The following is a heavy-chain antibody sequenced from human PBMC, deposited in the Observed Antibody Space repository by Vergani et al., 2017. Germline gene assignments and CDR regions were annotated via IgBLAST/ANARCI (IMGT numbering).Heavy chain of an antibody. J-gene: IGHJ6*03. CDR2: INAGNGNT. Sequence: QVQLVQSGAEVKKPGASVKVSCKASGYTFTSYAMHWVRQAPGQRLEWMGWINAGNGNTKYSQKFQGRVTITRDTSASTAYMELSSLRSEDTAVYYCGAGGPSYYYYYYMDVWGKGTTVTVSS. D-gene: IGHD2-8*02. CDR3: GAGGPSYYYYYYMDV. CDR1: GYTFTSYA. V-gene: IGHV1-3*01.